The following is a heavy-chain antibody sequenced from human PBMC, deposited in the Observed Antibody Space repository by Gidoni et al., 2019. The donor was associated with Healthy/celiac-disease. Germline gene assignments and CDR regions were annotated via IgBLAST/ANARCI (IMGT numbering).Heavy chain of an antibody. Sequence: EVQLLESGGGLVQPGGSLRLSCAASGFTFSSDAMSWVRQAPGKGLEWGSAISGSGGSTYYADSVKGRLTISRDNSKNTLYLQMNSLRAEDTAVYYCAKTDQLLSWIFDYWGQGTLVTVSS. CDR1: GFTFSSDA. V-gene: IGHV3-23*01. CDR2: ISGSGGST. J-gene: IGHJ4*02. D-gene: IGHD2-2*01. CDR3: AKTDQLLSWIFDY.